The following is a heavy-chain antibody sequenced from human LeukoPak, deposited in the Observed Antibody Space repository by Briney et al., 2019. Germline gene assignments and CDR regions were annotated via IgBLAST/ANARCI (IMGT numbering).Heavy chain of an antibody. V-gene: IGHV1-2*06. J-gene: IGHJ5*02. D-gene: IGHD3-3*01. CDR2: INPNSGGT. CDR3: ARGSRFLEWLLSGDQSGGRDNWFDP. Sequence: ASVKVSCKASGYTFTGYYMHWVRQAPGQGLEWMGRINPNSGGTNYAQKFQGRATMTRDTSISTAYMELSRLRSDDTAVYYCARGSRFLEWLLSGDQSGGRDNWFDPWGQGTLVTVSS. CDR1: GYTFTGYY.